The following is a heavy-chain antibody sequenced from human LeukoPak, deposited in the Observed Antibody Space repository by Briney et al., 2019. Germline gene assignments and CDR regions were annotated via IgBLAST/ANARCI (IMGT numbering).Heavy chain of an antibody. V-gene: IGHV4-59*01. CDR3: ARALYDTHAFDI. D-gene: IGHD3-22*01. CDR2: IFYSGST. CDR1: GGSIRSYY. Sequence: SETLSLTCTVSGGSIRSYYWSWIRQPPGKGLEWIGYIFYSGSTNYNPSLKSRVTISVDTSKPHFSLRLNSVTAADTAVYYCARALYDTHAFDIWGQGTMVTVSS. J-gene: IGHJ3*02.